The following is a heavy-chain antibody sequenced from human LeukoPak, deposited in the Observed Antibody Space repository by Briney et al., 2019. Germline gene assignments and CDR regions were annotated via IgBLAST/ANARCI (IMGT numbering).Heavy chain of an antibody. CDR3: ARVAKERVGGVYYFDY. CDR1: GFTFSDYD. D-gene: IGHD1-1*01. Sequence: QPGGSLRLSRAASGFTFSDYDMHWVRQATGKGLEWVSAIGTAGDTYYTGSVKGRFTISRENAKNSLYLQMNSLRAGDTAVYYCARVAKERVGGVYYFDYWGQGTLVTVSS. CDR2: IGTAGDT. V-gene: IGHV3-13*01. J-gene: IGHJ4*02.